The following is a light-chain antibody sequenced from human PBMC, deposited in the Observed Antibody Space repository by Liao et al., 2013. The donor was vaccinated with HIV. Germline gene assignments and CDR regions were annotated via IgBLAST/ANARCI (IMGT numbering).Light chain of an antibody. V-gene: IGLV3-1*01. J-gene: IGLJ1*01. CDR1: KLGDKY. Sequence: SYELTQPPSVSVSPGQTASITCSGDKLGDKYTSWYQHKPGQSPAVVIYQDTQRPSGIPERFSGSNSGNTATLTISGTQAMDEADYFCQVWDTSTSFVFGTGTKVTVL. CDR3: QVWDTSTSFV. CDR2: QDT.